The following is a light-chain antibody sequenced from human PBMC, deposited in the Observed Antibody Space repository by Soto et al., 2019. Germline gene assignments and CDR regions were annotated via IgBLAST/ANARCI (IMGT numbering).Light chain of an antibody. Sequence: EIGLTQSPGTLSLSPGERATLSCRASQSISSSYLAWYQQKPGQAPRLLVYGASSRATGIPDRFSGSGSGTDFTLTISRLEPEDFAVYYCQQYGSSRFTFGPGTKVDI. CDR2: GAS. CDR3: QQYGSSRFT. CDR1: QSISSSY. J-gene: IGKJ3*01. V-gene: IGKV3-20*01.